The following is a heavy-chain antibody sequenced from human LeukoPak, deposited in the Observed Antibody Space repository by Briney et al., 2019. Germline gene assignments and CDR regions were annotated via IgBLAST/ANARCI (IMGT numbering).Heavy chain of an antibody. D-gene: IGHD2-2*02. J-gene: IGHJ4*02. V-gene: IGHV4-59*08. CDR3: AGHSYTPFDY. CDR2: IYHNGDT. Sequence: SETLSLTCSVSGGSISTYYWSWIRQSPGKGLEWIGYIYHNGDTNYNPSFKSRVTISVDTSKNQFSLRLMSVTAADTAIYYCAGHSYTPFDYWGQGSLVTVSS. CDR1: GGSISTYY.